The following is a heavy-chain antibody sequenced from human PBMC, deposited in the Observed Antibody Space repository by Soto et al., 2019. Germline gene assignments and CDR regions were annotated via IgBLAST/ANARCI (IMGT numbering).Heavy chain of an antibody. CDR1: GGTFSNYP. J-gene: IGHJ2*01. D-gene: IGHD5-12*01. Sequence: QVQLVQSGAEVKKPGSSVKVSCKASGGTFSNYPISWVRQAPGQGLEWMGGIIPIFGTVNYAQEFQGRVPIAADTATSTAYMALSSLRSEDTAVYYCARGNHRWLQLWYFDLWGRGTLVTVSS. CDR3: ARGNHRWLQLWYFDL. CDR2: IIPIFGTV. V-gene: IGHV1-69*14.